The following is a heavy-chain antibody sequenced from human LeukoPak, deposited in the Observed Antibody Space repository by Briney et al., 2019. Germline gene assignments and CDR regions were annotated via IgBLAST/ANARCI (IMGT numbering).Heavy chain of an antibody. V-gene: IGHV3-43*02. CDR2: INKDGSAT. CDR1: GFTFSSYD. CDR3: ATWAFYHSLDV. Sequence: GGSLRLSCAASGFTFSSYDFHWVRQAPGKGLEWVSLINKDGSATYYADSVKGRFTISRDNSKNSLYLQMNSLRSEDTALYYCATWAFYHSLDVWGQGTTVTVSS. D-gene: IGHD1-26*01. J-gene: IGHJ6*02.